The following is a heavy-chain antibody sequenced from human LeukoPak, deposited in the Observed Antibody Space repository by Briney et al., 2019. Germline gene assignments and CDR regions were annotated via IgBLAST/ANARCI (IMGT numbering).Heavy chain of an antibody. CDR1: GFTFSSYG. J-gene: IGHJ4*02. V-gene: IGHV3-30*02. Sequence: GGSLRLSCAASGFTFSSYGMHWVRQAPGKGLEWVAFIRYDGSNKYYADSVKGRFTISRDNSKNTLYLQMNSLRAEDTAVYYCAKCPHYYDSSGFLNWGQGTLVTVSS. CDR3: AKCPHYYDSSGFLN. D-gene: IGHD3-22*01. CDR2: IRYDGSNK.